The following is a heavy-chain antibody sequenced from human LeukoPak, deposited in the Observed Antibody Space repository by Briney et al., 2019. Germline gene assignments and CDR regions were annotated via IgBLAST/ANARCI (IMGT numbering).Heavy chain of an antibody. J-gene: IGHJ3*02. CDR3: ARQVGQDFWSGPLKGGDAFDI. Sequence: QAGGSLRLSCAASGFTFSSYAMSWVRQAPGKGLEWVSAISGSGGSTYYADSVKGRFTISRDNSKNTLYLQMNSLRAEDTAVYYCARQVGQDFWSGPLKGGDAFDIWGQGTMVTVSS. D-gene: IGHD3-3*01. CDR2: ISGSGGST. V-gene: IGHV3-23*01. CDR1: GFTFSSYA.